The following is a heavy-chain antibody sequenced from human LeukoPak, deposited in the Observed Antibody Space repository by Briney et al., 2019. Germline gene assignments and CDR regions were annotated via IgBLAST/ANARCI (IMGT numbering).Heavy chain of an antibody. J-gene: IGHJ4*02. CDR3: ARVGYYDSSGYRFPFDY. D-gene: IGHD3-22*01. Sequence: PSGTLSLTCAVSGGSISSSNWWSWVRQPPGKGLEWIGEIYHSGSTNYNPSLKSRVTISVDKSKNQFSLKLSSVTAADTAVYYCARVGYYDSSGYRFPFDYWGQGTLVTVSS. CDR1: GGSISSSNW. CDR2: IYHSGST. V-gene: IGHV4-4*02.